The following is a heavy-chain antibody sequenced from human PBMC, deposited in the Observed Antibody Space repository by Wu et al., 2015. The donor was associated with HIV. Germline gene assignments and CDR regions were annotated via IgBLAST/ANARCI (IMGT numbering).Heavy chain of an antibody. D-gene: IGHD2-2*01. CDR3: ARVVVPAAHTTYYMDV. Sequence: QVQLVQSGAEVKKPGSSVKVSCKASGGTFSSYAISWVRQAPGQGLEWMGGIIPIFGTANYAQRFQGRVTITADESTSTAYMELSSLRSEDTAVYYCARVVVPAAHTTYYMDVWGKGDHGHRLL. V-gene: IGHV1-69*12. CDR1: GGTFSSYA. CDR2: IIPIFGTA. J-gene: IGHJ6*03.